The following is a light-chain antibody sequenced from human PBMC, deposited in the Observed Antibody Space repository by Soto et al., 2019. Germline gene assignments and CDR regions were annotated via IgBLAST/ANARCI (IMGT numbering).Light chain of an antibody. CDR3: QQRSKWPRA. Sequence: PGDRATLSCRASQSVDNYLVWYQQRPGQAPRLLIYDASTRATGIPARFTGSGSGTDFSLTISSLEPEDFAVYYCQQRSKWPRAFGGGTKVEIK. V-gene: IGKV3-11*01. CDR2: DAS. CDR1: QSVDNY. J-gene: IGKJ4*01.